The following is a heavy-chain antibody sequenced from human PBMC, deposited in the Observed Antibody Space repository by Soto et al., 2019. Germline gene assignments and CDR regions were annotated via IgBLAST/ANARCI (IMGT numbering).Heavy chain of an antibody. J-gene: IGHJ4*02. CDR2: IYHSGNT. D-gene: IGHD2-15*01. CDR1: GASISTDY. V-gene: IGHV4-59*08. Sequence: SETLSLTCTVSGASISTDYWTWIRQPPGKELEWIGYIYHSGNTNYNPSLKSRLTISLDTSKNQFSLKLTSVTAAYTALYFCAIGVGEHRYSVSFYYWSQGARGTGSS. CDR3: AIGVGEHRYSVSFYY.